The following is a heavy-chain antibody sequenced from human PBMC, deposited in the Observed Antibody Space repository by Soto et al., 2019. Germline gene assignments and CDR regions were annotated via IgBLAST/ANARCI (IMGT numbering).Heavy chain of an antibody. CDR3: IQSRCGGDCLQSYASYYYYGMDV. CDR2: IYWDDDK. V-gene: IGHV2-5*02. Sequence: SGPTLVNPTQTLTLPCTFSAFSLSTGGVGVGWIRQPPGKALEWLALIYWDDDKRYSPSLRSRLTITKDTSKNQVVLTMTNMDPVDTATYYCIQSRCGGDCLQSYASYYYYGMDVWGQGTTVNVSS. CDR1: AFSLSTGGVG. D-gene: IGHD2-21*02. J-gene: IGHJ6*02.